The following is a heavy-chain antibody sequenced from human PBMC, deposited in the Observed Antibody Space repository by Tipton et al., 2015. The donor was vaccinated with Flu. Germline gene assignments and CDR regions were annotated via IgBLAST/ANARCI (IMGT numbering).Heavy chain of an antibody. Sequence: TLSLTCSVSGDSIGSDYFWGWIRQPPGQGLEWIGNVHRTGNPYYNPSLKSRVTISVDTSKNQFSLQLRSVTAADTAVYYCARDTSLGMPDYFDYWGQGTLVTASS. J-gene: IGHJ4*02. CDR3: ARDTSLGMPDYFDY. CDR2: VHRTGNP. CDR1: GDSIGSDYF. V-gene: IGHV4-38-2*02. D-gene: IGHD2-2*01.